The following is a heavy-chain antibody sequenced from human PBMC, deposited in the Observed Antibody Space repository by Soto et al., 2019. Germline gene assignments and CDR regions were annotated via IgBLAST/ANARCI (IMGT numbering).Heavy chain of an antibody. CDR1: GGSISNGGYY. J-gene: IGHJ6*02. D-gene: IGHD3-3*01. Sequence: SETLSLTCTVSGGSISNGGYYWTWIRQHPGKGLEWIGYIYYSGSTYYNPSLKSRVTISVDTSKNQFSLKLTSVTAADTAVYYCARDVTDFWSGHEGMDVWGQGTTVTVS. CDR2: IYYSGST. CDR3: ARDVTDFWSGHEGMDV. V-gene: IGHV4-31*03.